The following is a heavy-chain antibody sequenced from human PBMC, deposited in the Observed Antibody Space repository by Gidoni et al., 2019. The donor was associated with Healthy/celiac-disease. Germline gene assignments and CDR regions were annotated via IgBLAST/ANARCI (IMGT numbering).Heavy chain of an antibody. CDR1: GFTFSIYD. D-gene: IGHD3-3*01. Sequence: EVQLVESGGGLVQPGGSLRLSWEAPGFTFSIYDMHWVRQATGKGLEWVSAIGTAGDPYYPGSVKGRFTISRENAKNSLYLQMNSLRAGDTAVYYCARSRTVRFLEWLLPHWYFDLWGRGTLVTVSS. CDR3: ARSRTVRFLEWLLPHWYFDL. V-gene: IGHV3-13*05. CDR2: IGTAGDP. J-gene: IGHJ2*01.